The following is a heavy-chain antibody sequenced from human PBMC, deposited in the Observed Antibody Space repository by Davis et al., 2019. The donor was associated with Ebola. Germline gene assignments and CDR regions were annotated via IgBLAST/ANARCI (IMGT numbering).Heavy chain of an antibody. CDR1: GFTFSSYA. D-gene: IGHD1-26*01. J-gene: IGHJ4*02. CDR3: TRSLWKWDLGWPRNYFDY. CDR2: ISYDGSNK. V-gene: IGHV3-30-3*01. Sequence: GESLKISCAASGFTFSSYAMHWVRQAPGKGLEWVAVISYDGSNKYYADSVKGRFTISRDNSKNTLYLQMNSLTTEDTAVYYCTRSLWKWDLGWPRNYFDYWGLGTQVIVSS.